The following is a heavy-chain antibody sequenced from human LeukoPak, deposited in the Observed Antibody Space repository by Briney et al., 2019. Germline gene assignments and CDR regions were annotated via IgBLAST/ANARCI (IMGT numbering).Heavy chain of an antibody. J-gene: IGHJ4*02. Sequence: PSETLSLTCTVSGGSISSYYWSWIRQPPGTGLEWIGYIYYSGSTNYNPSLKSRVTISVDTSKNQFSLKLSSVTAADTAVYYCARRTAAAGLDYWGQGTLVTVSS. V-gene: IGHV4-59*08. CDR3: ARRTAAAGLDY. CDR2: IYYSGST. CDR1: GGSISSYY. D-gene: IGHD6-13*01.